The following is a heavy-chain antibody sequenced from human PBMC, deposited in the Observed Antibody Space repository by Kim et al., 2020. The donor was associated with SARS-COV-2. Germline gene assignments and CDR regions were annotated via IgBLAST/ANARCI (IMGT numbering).Heavy chain of an antibody. CDR3: AKDRSTVPLGKFDY. D-gene: IGHD4-17*01. J-gene: IGHJ4*02. Sequence: GGSLRLSCAASGLTFSSYAMSWVRQAPGKGLEWVSWITNSGSSTYYADSVKGRFTISRDKSKNTLYLQMNSLRAEDTAIYYCAKDRSTVPLGKFDYWGQGTLVTVSS. CDR2: ITNSGSST. V-gene: IGHV3-23*01. CDR1: GLTFSSYA.